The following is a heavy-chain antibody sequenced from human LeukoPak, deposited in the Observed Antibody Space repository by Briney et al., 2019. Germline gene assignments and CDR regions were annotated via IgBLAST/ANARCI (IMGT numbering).Heavy chain of an antibody. J-gene: IGHJ6*03. CDR2: IFYSGST. Sequence: SETLSLTCNVSGGSISGYYWTWIRQPPGKGLEWIGYIFYSGSTNYNPSLKSRVTISLDTSKNQFSLKLSSVTAADTAVYYCARGFGVTTYYYMDVWGKGTTVTVSS. CDR1: GGSISGYY. CDR3: ARGFGVTTYYYMDV. V-gene: IGHV4-59*12. D-gene: IGHD3-3*01.